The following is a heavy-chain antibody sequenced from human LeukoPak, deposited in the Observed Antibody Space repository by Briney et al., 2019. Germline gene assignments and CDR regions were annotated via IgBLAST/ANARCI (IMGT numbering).Heavy chain of an antibody. CDR2: ISTSGRT. CDR1: GFTFSSYA. Sequence: GGSLRLSCADSGFTFSSYAMSWVRQAPGKGLEWVSLISTSGRTHYADSVQGRFTISRDNSKNALSLHMNSLRAEDTAVYYCARGLDSSGYYHVVDSWGQGALVTVSS. J-gene: IGHJ4*02. V-gene: IGHV3-23*01. D-gene: IGHD3-22*01. CDR3: ARGLDSSGYYHVVDS.